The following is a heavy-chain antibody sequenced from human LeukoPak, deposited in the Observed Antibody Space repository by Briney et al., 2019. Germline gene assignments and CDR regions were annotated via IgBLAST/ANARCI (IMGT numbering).Heavy chain of an antibody. J-gene: IGHJ4*02. V-gene: IGHV3-9*01. CDR3: ARDGGYSYGTAGGYFDY. Sequence: GRSLRLSCAASGFTFDDYAMHWVRQAPGKGLEWVSGISWNSGSMDYADSVKGRFTISRDNAKNSLYLQMNSLRAEDTAVYYCARDGGYSYGTAGGYFDYWGQGTLVTVSS. D-gene: IGHD5-18*01. CDR1: GFTFDDYA. CDR2: ISWNSGSM.